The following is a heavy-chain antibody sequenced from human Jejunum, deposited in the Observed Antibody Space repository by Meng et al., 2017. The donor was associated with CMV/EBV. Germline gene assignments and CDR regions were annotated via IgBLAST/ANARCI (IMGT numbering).Heavy chain of an antibody. Sequence: SYEINWVRQAPGKGLKWISYISSSGSSIFYAGSVKGRFTISRDNAKNSLYLQMNSLRAEDTAIYYCARGRDCSSANCYLPYYFDKWGQGTLVTVSS. J-gene: IGHJ4*02. CDR1: SYE. CDR3: ARGRDCSSANCYLPYYFDK. CDR2: ISSSGSSI. V-gene: IGHV3-48*03. D-gene: IGHD2-2*01.